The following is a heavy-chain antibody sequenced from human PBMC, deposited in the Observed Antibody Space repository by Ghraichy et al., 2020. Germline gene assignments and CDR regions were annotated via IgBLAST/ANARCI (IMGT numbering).Heavy chain of an antibody. V-gene: IGHV4-31*03. J-gene: IGHJ4*02. CDR3: ARGRGTTVVTNPRFDY. CDR2: IYYSGST. Sequence: SETLSLTCTVSGGSISSGGYYWSWIRQHPGKGLEWIGYIYYSGSTYYNPSLKSRVTISVDTSKNQFSLKLSSVTAADTAVYYCARGRGTTVVTNPRFDYWGQGTLVTVSS. CDR1: GGSISSGGYY. D-gene: IGHD4-23*01.